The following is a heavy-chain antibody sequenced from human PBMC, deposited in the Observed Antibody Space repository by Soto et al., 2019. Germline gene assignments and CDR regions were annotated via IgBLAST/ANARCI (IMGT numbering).Heavy chain of an antibody. J-gene: IGHJ4*02. D-gene: IGHD3-16*01. CDR2: GSYSGTT. CDR3: ARGATLTQYDY. Sequence: SETLSLTCPVSGVSVSSGSFYWAWIRQPPGKGLEWIGFGSYSGTTNYKPSLKSRVTISVDTSRSQISLKVSSLTAADTAVYYCARGATLTQYDYWGQGTLVTVSS. V-gene: IGHV4-61*01. CDR1: GVSVSSGSFY.